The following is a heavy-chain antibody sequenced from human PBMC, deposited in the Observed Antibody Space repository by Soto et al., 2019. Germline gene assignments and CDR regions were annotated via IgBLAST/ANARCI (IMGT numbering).Heavy chain of an antibody. J-gene: IGHJ4*02. CDR3: STAGGD. D-gene: IGHD2-21*01. V-gene: IGHV3-7*03. Sequence: EVQLEQSGGGLVQPGVSLRLSCVASQITVSCYWMSWVRLAPGSGLERVATIRQDGGEMYYVDSVKGRLTISRDRAKNSLYLQMNSRTGEDTALYYWSTAGGDWCQGILVTVSS. CDR1: QITVSCYW. CDR2: IRQDGGEM.